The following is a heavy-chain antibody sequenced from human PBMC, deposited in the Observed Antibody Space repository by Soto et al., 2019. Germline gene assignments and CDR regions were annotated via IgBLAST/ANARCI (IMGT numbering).Heavy chain of an antibody. CDR3: ANMRFGEGGRGDYFYY. CDR1: GFTFSSYA. J-gene: IGHJ4*02. Sequence: GGSLRLSCAASGFTFSSYAMSWVRQAPGKGLEWVSAISVSGGSTYYADSVKGRFTISRDNSKNTLYLQMNSLRAEDTAVYYCANMRFGEGGRGDYFYYCGQGTLVTVSS. CDR2: ISVSGGST. V-gene: IGHV3-23*01. D-gene: IGHD2-15*01.